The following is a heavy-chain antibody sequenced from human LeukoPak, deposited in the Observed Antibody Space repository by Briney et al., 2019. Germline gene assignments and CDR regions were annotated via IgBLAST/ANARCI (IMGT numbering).Heavy chain of an antibody. V-gene: IGHV1-3*01. D-gene: IGHD3-16*02. CDR1: GYTFTSYA. CDR3: ARGSSFYDYVWGSYRFSPLVFDY. J-gene: IGHJ4*02. CDR2: INAGNGNT. Sequence: GASVKVSCKASGYTFTSYAMHWVRQAPGQRLEWMRWINAGNGNTKYSQKFQGRVTITRDTSASTAYMELSSLRSEDTAVYYCARGSSFYDYVWGSYRFSPLVFDYWGQGTLVTVSS.